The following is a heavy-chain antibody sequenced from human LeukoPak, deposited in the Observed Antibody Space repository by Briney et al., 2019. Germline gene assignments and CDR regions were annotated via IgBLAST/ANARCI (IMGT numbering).Heavy chain of an antibody. CDR1: GGSISSYY. Sequence: SETLSLTCTVSGGSISSYYWSWMRQPPGKGLEWIGYIYYSGSTNYNPSLKSRVTISVDTSKNQFSLKLSSVTAADTAVYYCARGGDIVVVPAAMPRYWYFDLWGRGTLVTVSS. J-gene: IGHJ2*01. CDR3: ARGGDIVVVPAAMPRYWYFDL. D-gene: IGHD2-2*01. CDR2: IYYSGST. V-gene: IGHV4-59*08.